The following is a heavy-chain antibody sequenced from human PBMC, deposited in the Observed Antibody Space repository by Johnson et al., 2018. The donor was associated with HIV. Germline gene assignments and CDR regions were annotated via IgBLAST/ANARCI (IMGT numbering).Heavy chain of an antibody. CDR1: GFTVSTNY. CDR2: IKSDGTST. CDR3: ARALEGDAFDI. Sequence: VQLVESGGSVVRPGGSLRLSCAASGFTVSTNYMSWVRQAPGKGLEWVSRIKSDGTSTNYADSVKGRFTISRDNSKNTLYLQMNSLRAEDTAVYYCARALEGDAFDIWGQGTMVTVSS. V-gene: IGHV3-66*02. D-gene: IGHD5-24*01. J-gene: IGHJ3*02.